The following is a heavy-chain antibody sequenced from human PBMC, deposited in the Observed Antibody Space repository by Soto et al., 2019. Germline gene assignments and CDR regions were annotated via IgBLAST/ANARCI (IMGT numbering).Heavy chain of an antibody. J-gene: IGHJ6*03. CDR2: ISGSGST. V-gene: IGHV3-23*04. Sequence: VQLVESGGGVVQPGRSLRLSCAASGFTVSSYAMSWVRQAPGKGLEWVSVISGSGSTYSADSVKGRFTISRDSSKNTVYLQMNSLRAEDTAVYYCAKALRFTFTTGYYMDVWGRGTTVTVSS. D-gene: IGHD3-16*01. CDR1: GFTVSSYA. CDR3: AKALRFTFTTGYYMDV.